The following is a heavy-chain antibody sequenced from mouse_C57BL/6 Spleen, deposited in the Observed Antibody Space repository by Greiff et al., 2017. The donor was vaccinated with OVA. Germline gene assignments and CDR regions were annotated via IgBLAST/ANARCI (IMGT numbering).Heavy chain of an antibody. V-gene: IGHV1-53*01. CDR3: ARQILYYYGSSDWYFDV. CDR2: INPSNGGT. CDR1: GYTFTSYW. Sequence: QVQLQQPGTELVKRGASVKLSCKASGYTFTSYWMHWVKQRPGQGLEWIGNINPSNGGTNYNEKFKSKATLTVDKSSSTAYMQLSSLTSEDSAVYYCARQILYYYGSSDWYFDVWGTGTTVTVSS. D-gene: IGHD1-1*01. J-gene: IGHJ1*03.